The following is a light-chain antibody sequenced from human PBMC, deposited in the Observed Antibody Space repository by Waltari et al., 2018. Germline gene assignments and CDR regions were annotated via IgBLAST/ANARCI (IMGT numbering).Light chain of an antibody. Sequence: YVLTQPPSVSVAPGKTARITCWGSDIGTKSVHWYKQRPGPAPVLVVYDDSDRPSGIPERFSGSNSANTATLSITRAEAGDEADYYCQVWDTRSDHGVFGGGTKLTVL. CDR1: DIGTKS. V-gene: IGLV3-21*03. CDR2: DDS. J-gene: IGLJ3*02. CDR3: QVWDTRSDHGV.